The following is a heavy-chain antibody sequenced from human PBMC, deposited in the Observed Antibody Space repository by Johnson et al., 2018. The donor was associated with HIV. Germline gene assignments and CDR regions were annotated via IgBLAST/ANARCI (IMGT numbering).Heavy chain of an antibody. CDR2: IFSGGST. D-gene: IGHD5-24*01. CDR1: GFTVSSNY. Sequence: EVQLVESGGGLVQPGGSLRLSCAASGFTVSSNYMTWVRQAPGKGLEWVSVIFSGGSTYYADAVTGRFTISRDNSKNTLYLQMNSLRAEDTAVYYCARACRDGYTCDVFDIWGQGTMATVSS. CDR3: ARACRDGYTCDVFDI. J-gene: IGHJ3*02. V-gene: IGHV3-66*01.